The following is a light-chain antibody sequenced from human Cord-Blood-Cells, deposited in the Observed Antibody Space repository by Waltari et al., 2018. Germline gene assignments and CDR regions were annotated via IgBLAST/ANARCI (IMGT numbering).Light chain of an antibody. V-gene: IGLV2-11*01. CDR3: CSYAGSYTFV. CDR2: DLS. Sequence: QSALTQPRSVSGSPGPSVTISCPGPSSDLGGYKYVSWYQQHPGKAPKLMIYDLSKRPSGVPDRFSGSKSGNTASLTISGLQAEDEADYYCCSYAGSYTFVFGGGTKLTVL. J-gene: IGLJ2*01. CDR1: SSDLGGYKY.